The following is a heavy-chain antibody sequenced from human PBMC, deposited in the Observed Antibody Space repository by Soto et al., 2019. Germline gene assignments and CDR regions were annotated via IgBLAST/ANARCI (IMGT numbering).Heavy chain of an antibody. V-gene: IGHV3-30*03. CDR2: ISYDGSNK. J-gene: IGHJ5*02. CDR3: ARTLGLVPAAIESYNWFDP. D-gene: IGHD2-2*01. CDR1: GFTFSSYG. Sequence: AGGSLRLSCAASGFTFSSYGMHWVRQAPGKGLEWVAVISYDGSNKYYADSVKGRFTISRDNSKNQFSLKLSSVTAADTAVYYCARTLGLVPAAIESYNWFDPWGQGTLVTVSS.